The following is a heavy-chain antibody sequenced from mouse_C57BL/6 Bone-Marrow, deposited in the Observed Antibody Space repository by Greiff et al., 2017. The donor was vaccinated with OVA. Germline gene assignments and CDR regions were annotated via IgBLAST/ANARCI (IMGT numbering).Heavy chain of an antibody. Sequence: VQLQQPGAELVKPGASVKLSCKASGYTFTSYWMQWVKQRPGQGLEWIGEIDPSDSYTNYNQKFKGKATLTVDTSSSTAYMQLSSLTSEDSAVYYCARGGYYGRNAMDYWGQGTSVTVSS. D-gene: IGHD1-1*01. V-gene: IGHV1-50*01. CDR3: ARGGYYGRNAMDY. CDR2: IDPSDSYT. CDR1: GYTFTSYW. J-gene: IGHJ4*01.